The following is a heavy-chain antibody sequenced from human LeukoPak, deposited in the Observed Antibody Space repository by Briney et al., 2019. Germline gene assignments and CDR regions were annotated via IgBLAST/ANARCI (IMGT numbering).Heavy chain of an antibody. CDR3: ARDHEQWLVYPEYFQH. Sequence: GGSLRLSCAASGFTFSSYSMHWVRQAPGKGLEWVAVISYDGSNKYYADSVKGRFTISRDKSKNTLYLQMNSLGAEDTAVYYCARDHEQWLVYPEYFQHWGQGTLVTVSS. CDR1: GFTFSSYS. V-gene: IGHV3-30-3*01. J-gene: IGHJ1*01. CDR2: ISYDGSNK. D-gene: IGHD6-19*01.